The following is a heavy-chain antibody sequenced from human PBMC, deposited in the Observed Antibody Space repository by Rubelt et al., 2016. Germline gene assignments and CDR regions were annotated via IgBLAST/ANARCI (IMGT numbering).Heavy chain of an antibody. CDR2: ISGSGGST. J-gene: IGHJ4*02. CDR1: GFTFSSYA. Sequence: EVQLLESGGGLVQPGGSLRLSCAASGFTFSSYAMSWVRQPPGTGLAWVSAISGSGGSTYYADSVKGRFTIARDNSKNTLYLQMNSLRAEDTAVYYCAKGTGPRRGGTDYWGQGTLVTVSS. D-gene: IGHD3/OR15-3a*01. CDR3: AKGTGPRRGGTDY. V-gene: IGHV3-23*01.